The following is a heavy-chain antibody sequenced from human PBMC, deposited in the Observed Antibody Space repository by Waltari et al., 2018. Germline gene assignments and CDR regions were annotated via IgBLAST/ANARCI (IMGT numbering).Heavy chain of an antibody. CDR1: GFTFSSYS. Sequence: EVQLVESGGGLVQPGGSLRLSCAASGFTFSSYSMNWVRQAPGKGLEWVSYISSSSSTIYYADSVKGRFTISRDNAKNSLYLQMNSLRAEDTAVYYCAREAVAGGTDYWGQGTLVTVSS. CDR3: AREAVAGGTDY. CDR2: ISSSSSTI. V-gene: IGHV3-48*04. D-gene: IGHD6-19*01. J-gene: IGHJ4*02.